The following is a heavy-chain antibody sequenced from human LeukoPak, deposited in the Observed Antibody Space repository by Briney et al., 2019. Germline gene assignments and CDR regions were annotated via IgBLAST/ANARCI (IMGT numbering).Heavy chain of an antibody. CDR1: GYTFTGYY. Sequence: GASVKVSCKASGYTFTGYYMHWVRQAPGQGLEWMGRINPNSGGINYAQKFQGRVTMTRDTSISTAYMELSRLRSDDTAVYYCARVGSGSWPKHFDYWGQGTLVTVSS. J-gene: IGHJ4*02. V-gene: IGHV1-2*06. D-gene: IGHD3-10*01. CDR2: INPNSGGI. CDR3: ARVGSGSWPKHFDY.